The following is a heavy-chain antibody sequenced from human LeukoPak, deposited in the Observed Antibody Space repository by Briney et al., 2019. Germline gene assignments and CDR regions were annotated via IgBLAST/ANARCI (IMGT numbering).Heavy chain of an antibody. V-gene: IGHV4-34*01. D-gene: IGHD3/OR15-3a*01. J-gene: IGHJ4*02. CDR1: GGSFSGYY. CDR3: GRGGLNSDYCDS. CDR2: INHSGRS. Sequence: SETLSLTCAVHGGSFSGYYWSWFRQPPGKGLVWIGEINHSGRSNYNPTLKSRVATSADTSENQFSLKLSSVTAADTAVYYCGRGGLNSDYCDSWGQGTLVTVSS.